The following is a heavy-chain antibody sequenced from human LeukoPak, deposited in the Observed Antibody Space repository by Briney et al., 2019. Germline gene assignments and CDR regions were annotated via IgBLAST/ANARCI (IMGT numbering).Heavy chain of an antibody. V-gene: IGHV1-2*02. CDR1: GYTFTGYY. CDR2: INPNSGGT. Sequence: ASVKVSCKASGYTFTGYYMHWVRQAPGQGLEWMGWINPNSGGTNYAQKFQGRVTMTRDTSISTAYMELSRLRSDDTAVYYCARDPYYDFWSSQIGLVAFDIWGQGTMVTVSS. J-gene: IGHJ3*02. D-gene: IGHD3-3*01. CDR3: ARDPYYDFWSSQIGLVAFDI.